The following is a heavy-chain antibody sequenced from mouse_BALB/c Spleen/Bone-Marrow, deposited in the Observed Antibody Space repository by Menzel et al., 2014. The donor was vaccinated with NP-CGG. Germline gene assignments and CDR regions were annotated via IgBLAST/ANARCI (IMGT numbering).Heavy chain of an antibody. Sequence: QVHVKQSGAELAKPGAPVKMSCKASGYTFTSYWMHWVKQGPGQGLEWIGNINPSTGYTEYNQKFKDKATLTADKSSSTAYMQLNSLTSEDSAVYYCARSYGKNVDYWGQGTTLTVSS. V-gene: IGHV1-7*01. CDR1: GYTFTSYW. CDR2: INPSTGYT. J-gene: IGHJ2*01. CDR3: ARSYGKNVDY. D-gene: IGHD2-1*01.